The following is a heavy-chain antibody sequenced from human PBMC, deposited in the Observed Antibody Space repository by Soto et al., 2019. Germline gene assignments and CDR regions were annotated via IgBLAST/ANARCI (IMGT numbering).Heavy chain of an antibody. CDR1: GGSISSGGYY. CDR2: IYYSGST. D-gene: IGHD2-15*01. V-gene: IGHV4-31*03. J-gene: IGHJ6*02. CDR3: ARAQPGYCSGGSCYSVAYGMDV. Sequence: SETLSLTCTVSGGSISSGGYYWSWIRQHPGKGLEWVGYIYYSGSTYYNPSLKSRVTISVDTSKNQFSLKLSSVTAADTAVYYCARAQPGYCSGGSCYSVAYGMDVWGQGTKVTVSS.